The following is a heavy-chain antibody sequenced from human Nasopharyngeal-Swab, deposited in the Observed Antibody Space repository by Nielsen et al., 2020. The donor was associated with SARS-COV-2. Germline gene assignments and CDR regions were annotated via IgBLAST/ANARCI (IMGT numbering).Heavy chain of an antibody. CDR2: IYYSGST. D-gene: IGHD3-10*01. CDR3: ARGDYDGSGSLDAFDI. J-gene: IGHJ3*02. CDR1: GGSISSYY. Sequence: SETLSLTCTVSGGSISSYYWSWIRQPPGKGLEWIGYIYYSGSTNYNPSLKSRVTISVDTSKNQFSLRLSSVTAADTAVYNCARGDYDGSGSLDAFDIWGQGTMVTVSS. V-gene: IGHV4-59*12.